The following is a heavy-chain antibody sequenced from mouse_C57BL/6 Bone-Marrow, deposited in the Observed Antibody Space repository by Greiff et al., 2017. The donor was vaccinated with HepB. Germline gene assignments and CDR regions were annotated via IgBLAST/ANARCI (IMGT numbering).Heavy chain of an antibody. CDR1: GYSITSGYY. D-gene: IGHD2-4*01. V-gene: IGHV3-6*01. CDR2: ISYDGSN. J-gene: IGHJ4*01. Sequence: EVQLVESGPGLVKPSQSLSLTCSVTGYSITSGYYWNWIRQFPGNKLEWMGYISYDGSNNYNPSLKNRISITRDTSKNQFFLKLNSVTTEDTATYYCARRVIYYDYLYAMDYWGQGTSVTVSS. CDR3: ARRVIYYDYLYAMDY.